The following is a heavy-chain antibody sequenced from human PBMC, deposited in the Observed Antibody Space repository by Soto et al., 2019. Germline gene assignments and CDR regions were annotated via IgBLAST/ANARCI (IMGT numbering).Heavy chain of an antibody. CDR1: GFTFDDYA. J-gene: IGHJ4*02. Sequence: EVQLVESGGGLVQPGRSLRLSCAASGFTFDDYAMHWVRKAPGKGLEWVSGISWNSGSIGYADSVKGRFTISRDNAKNSLYLQMNSLRAEDTALYYCAKDFNGDYSNYWGQGTLVTVSS. V-gene: IGHV3-9*01. CDR3: AKDFNGDYSNY. D-gene: IGHD4-4*01. CDR2: ISWNSGSI.